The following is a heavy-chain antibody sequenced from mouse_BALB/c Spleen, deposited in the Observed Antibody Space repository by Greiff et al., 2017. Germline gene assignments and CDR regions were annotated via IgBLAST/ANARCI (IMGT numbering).Heavy chain of an antibody. CDR2: ISYSGST. V-gene: IGHV3-2*02. CDR3: AREKITTGYAMDY. J-gene: IGHJ4*01. D-gene: IGHD2-4*01. CDR1: GYSITSDYA. Sequence: VQLKESGPGLVKPSQSLSLTCTVTGYSITSDYAWNWIRQFPGNKLEWMGYISYSGSTSYNPSLKSRISITRDTSKNQFFLQLNSVTTEDTATYYCAREKITTGYAMDYWGQGTSVTVSS.